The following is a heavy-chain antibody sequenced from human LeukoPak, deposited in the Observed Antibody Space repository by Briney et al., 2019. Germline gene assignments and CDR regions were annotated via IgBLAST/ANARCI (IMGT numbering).Heavy chain of an antibody. D-gene: IGHD2-21*01. CDR2: ISGSGGGT. CDR3: AKEVGMIGKPTLDF. Sequence: GGSLRLSCAASGFTFSSYAMSWVRQAPGGGLEWVSGISGSGGGTYYADSVKGRFTISRDNSKNTLFLQMNSLRAEDTAVYYCAKEVGMIGKPTLDFWGQGTLVTVSS. J-gene: IGHJ4*02. V-gene: IGHV3-23*01. CDR1: GFTFSSYA.